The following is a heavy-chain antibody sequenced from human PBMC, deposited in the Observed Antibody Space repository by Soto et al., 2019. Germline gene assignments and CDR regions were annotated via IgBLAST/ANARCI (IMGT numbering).Heavy chain of an antibody. Sequence: QVLLVQSGAEVKKPGSSVKVSCQAAGGSFSSYMVSWVRQAPGQGLDYMGGIMPVFGTPTYTGKFQGRVTITADESTGTAYLELTSLKSDDTAVYYCARGVTANYMGGDAFAIWGQGTLVAVSS. CDR3: ARGVTANYMGGDAFAI. CDR1: GGSFSSYM. V-gene: IGHV1-69*01. D-gene: IGHD4-4*01. CDR2: IMPVFGTP. J-gene: IGHJ3*02.